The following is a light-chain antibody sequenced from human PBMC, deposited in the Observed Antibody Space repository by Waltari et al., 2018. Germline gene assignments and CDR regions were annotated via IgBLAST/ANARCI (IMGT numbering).Light chain of an antibody. Sequence: EIVLTQSPATLSLSPGERATLSCRASQSVGNYLVWYQQKPGQAPRILIYEASNRATGIPARFSGSGSGTDFTLTISSLEPEDFAVYYCQHRSNWPLTFGGGTKVEIK. CDR2: EAS. J-gene: IGKJ4*01. CDR1: QSVGNY. CDR3: QHRSNWPLT. V-gene: IGKV3-11*01.